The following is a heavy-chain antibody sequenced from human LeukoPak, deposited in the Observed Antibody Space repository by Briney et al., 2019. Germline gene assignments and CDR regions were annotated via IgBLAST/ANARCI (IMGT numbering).Heavy chain of an antibody. CDR1: GGSISSYY. D-gene: IGHD6-13*01. V-gene: IGHV4-59*01. CDR3: ARGGYSSSWYGGRWYYGMDV. CDR2: IYYSGST. J-gene: IGHJ6*02. Sequence: SETLSLTCTVSGGSISSYYWSWIRQLPGKGLEWIGYIYYSGSTNYNPSLKSRVTISVDTSKNQFSLKLSSVTAADTAVYYCARGGYSSSWYGGRWYYGMDVWGQGTTVTVSS.